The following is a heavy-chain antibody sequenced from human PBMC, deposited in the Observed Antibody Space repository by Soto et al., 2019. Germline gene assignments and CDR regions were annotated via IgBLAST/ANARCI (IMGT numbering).Heavy chain of an antibody. V-gene: IGHV3-15*01. CDR1: GFSFNKAW. CDR3: TYLYRGGP. Sequence: EVQLVESGGDLVEPGGSLRLSCAASGFSFNKAWMTWVRQAPGKGLEWVGRIKSRTDGGATEYAPPVNERFIISRDDSRNMVFLPMNSLKTDHTAVYFCTYLYRGGPWGQGTLVTVSS. D-gene: IGHD3-10*01. CDR2: IKSRTDGGAT. J-gene: IGHJ5*02.